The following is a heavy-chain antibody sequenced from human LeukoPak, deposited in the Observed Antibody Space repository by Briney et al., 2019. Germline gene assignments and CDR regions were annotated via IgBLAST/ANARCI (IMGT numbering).Heavy chain of an antibody. J-gene: IGHJ4*02. CDR2: ISSSSSTI. CDR3: AKATVAGPNGGDY. CDR1: GFTFSSYS. Sequence: SGGSLRLSCAASGFTFSSYSMNWVRQAPGKGLEWVTYISSSSSTIYYADSVKGRFTISRDNAKNSLYLQMNSLRAEDTAVYYCAKATVAGPNGGDYWGQGTLVTVSS. V-gene: IGHV3-48*01. D-gene: IGHD6-19*01.